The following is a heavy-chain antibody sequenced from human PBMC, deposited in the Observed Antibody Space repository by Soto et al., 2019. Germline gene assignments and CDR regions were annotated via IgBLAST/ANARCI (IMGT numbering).Heavy chain of an antibody. V-gene: IGHV4-31*03. J-gene: IGHJ4*02. CDR2: IYYSGST. CDR3: ARSDWGYDSSGPLVGFDY. Sequence: QVQLQESGPGLVKPSQTLSLTCTVSGGSISSGGHYWSWIRQHPGKGLEWIGYIYYSGSTYYNPSLKSRVTISVDTSKNKFSLKLSSVTAADTAVYYCARSDWGYDSSGPLVGFDYWGQGTLVTVSS. D-gene: IGHD3-22*01. CDR1: GGSISSGGHY.